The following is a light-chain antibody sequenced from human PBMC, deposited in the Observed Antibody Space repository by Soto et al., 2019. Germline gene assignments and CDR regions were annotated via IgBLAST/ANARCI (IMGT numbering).Light chain of an antibody. V-gene: IGLV2-14*01. CDR3: SSYTSSSTLEV. Sequence: QSVLTQPASVSGSPGQSIIISCTGTSSDVGGYNYVSWYQQHPGKAPKLMIYDVSNRPSGVSNRFSGSKSGNTASLTISGLQAEDEADYYCSSYTSSSTLEVFGGGTKVTVL. CDR1: SSDVGGYNY. J-gene: IGLJ2*01. CDR2: DVS.